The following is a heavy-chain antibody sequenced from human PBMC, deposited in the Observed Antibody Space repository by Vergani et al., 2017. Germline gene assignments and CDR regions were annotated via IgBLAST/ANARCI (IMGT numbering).Heavy chain of an antibody. V-gene: IGHV3-74*02. D-gene: IGHD2-21*02. CDR2: INSDGSST. CDR1: GFTVSSNY. CDR3: ARADLAYCGGDCLGGAFDI. Sequence: EVQLVESGGGLIQPGGSLRLSCAASGFTVSSNYMSWVRQAPGKGLEWVSHINSDGSSTSYADSVKGRFTISRDNAKNTLYLQMNSLRAEDTAVYYCARADLAYCGGDCLGGAFDIGGQGTMVTVSS. J-gene: IGHJ3*02.